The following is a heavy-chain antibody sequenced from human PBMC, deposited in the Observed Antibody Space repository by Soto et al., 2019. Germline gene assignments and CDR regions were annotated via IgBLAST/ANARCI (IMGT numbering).Heavy chain of an antibody. CDR2: IWYDGSNK. J-gene: IGHJ6*03. CDR1: GFTFSSYG. V-gene: IGHV3-33*01. CDR3: ARPPPVTTWRGYYYYYMDV. D-gene: IGHD4-4*01. Sequence: GGSLRLSCAASGFTFSSYGMHWVRQAPGKGLEWVAVIWYDGSNKYYADSVKGRFTISRDNSKNTLYLQMNSLRAEDTAVYFCARPPPVTTWRGYYYYYMDVWGKGTTVTVSS.